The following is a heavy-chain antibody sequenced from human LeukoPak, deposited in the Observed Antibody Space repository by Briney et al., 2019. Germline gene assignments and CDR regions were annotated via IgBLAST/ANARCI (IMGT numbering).Heavy chain of an antibody. D-gene: IGHD3-22*01. J-gene: IGHJ4*02. CDR3: ARGEAAYYYDSSGYPNYFDY. CDR2: INHSGST. V-gene: IGHV4-34*01. Sequence: ASETLSLTCAVYGGSFSGYYWSWIRQPPGKGLEWIGEINHSGSTNYNPSLKSRVTISVDTSKNQFSLKLSSVTAADTAVYYCARGEAAYYYDSSGYPNYFDYWGQGTLVTVSS. CDR1: GGSFSGYY.